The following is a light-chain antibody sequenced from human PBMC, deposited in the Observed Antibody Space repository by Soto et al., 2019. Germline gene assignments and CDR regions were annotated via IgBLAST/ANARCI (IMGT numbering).Light chain of an antibody. J-gene: IGKJ5*01. CDR3: QQYGSSFT. Sequence: EIVLTQSPGTLSLSPGERATLSCRASQSVSSSYLAWYQQKPGQAPRLLMYGASSRATGIPDRFSGRGSGTDFTLTISRLEPEDFAVYYCQQYGSSFTFGQGTRLEIK. V-gene: IGKV3-20*01. CDR2: GAS. CDR1: QSVSSSY.